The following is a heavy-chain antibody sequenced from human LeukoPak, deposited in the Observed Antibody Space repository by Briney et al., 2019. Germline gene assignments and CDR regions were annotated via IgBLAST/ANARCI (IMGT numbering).Heavy chain of an antibody. V-gene: IGHV3-53*01. D-gene: IGHD2-15*01. CDR1: GFIVTNNY. CDR3: ATLYGGQRADGY. CDR2: IYGGETT. Sequence: GGSLRLSCAASGFIVTNNYMNWVRQAPGKGLEWVSSIYGGETTEYAGSVKGRFTISRDTSKNTLYLQMNSLRTEDTAVYYCATLYGGQRADGYWGQGTLVTVSS. J-gene: IGHJ4*02.